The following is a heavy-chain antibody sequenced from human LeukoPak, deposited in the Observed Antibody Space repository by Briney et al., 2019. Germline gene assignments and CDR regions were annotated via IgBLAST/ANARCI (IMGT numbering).Heavy chain of an antibody. V-gene: IGHV3-11*01. CDR2: ISSSGSTI. Sequence: GGSLRLSCAASGFTFSDYYMSWLRQAPGKGLEWVSYISSSGSTIYYADSVKGRFTISRDNAKNSLYLQMNSLRAEDTAVYYCARAHCSSTSCYLVGGDDAFDIWGQGTMVTVSS. J-gene: IGHJ3*02. CDR1: GFTFSDYY. CDR3: ARAHCSSTSCYLVGGDDAFDI. D-gene: IGHD2-2*01.